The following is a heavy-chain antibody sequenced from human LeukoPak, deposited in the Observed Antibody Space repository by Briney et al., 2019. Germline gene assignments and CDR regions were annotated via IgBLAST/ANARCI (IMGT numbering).Heavy chain of an antibody. D-gene: IGHD3-22*01. J-gene: IGHJ4*02. CDR2: INPNSGGT. V-gene: IGHV1-2*02. Sequence: GASVKVSCKASGYTFTAYYMHWVRQAPGQGLEWMGWINPNSGGTNYAQKFQGRVTMTRDTSISTAYMGLSRLRSDDTAVYYCARGGVPSYYDSSGYSDYWGQGTLVTVSS. CDR3: ARGGVPSYYDSSGYSDY. CDR1: GYTFTAYY.